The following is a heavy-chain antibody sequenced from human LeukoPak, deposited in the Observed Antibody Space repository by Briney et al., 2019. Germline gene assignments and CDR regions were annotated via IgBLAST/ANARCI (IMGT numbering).Heavy chain of an antibody. CDR2: IYHSGST. Sequence: SETLSLICAVSGGSISSGGYSWSWIRQPPGKGLEWIGYIYHSGSTYYNPSLKSRVTISVDRSKNQFSLKLSSVTAADTAVYYCARAPGIYGSGNKVYYYGMDVWGKGTTVTVSS. CDR3: ARAPGIYGSGNKVYYYGMDV. D-gene: IGHD3-10*01. V-gene: IGHV4-30-2*01. J-gene: IGHJ6*04. CDR1: GGSISSGGYS.